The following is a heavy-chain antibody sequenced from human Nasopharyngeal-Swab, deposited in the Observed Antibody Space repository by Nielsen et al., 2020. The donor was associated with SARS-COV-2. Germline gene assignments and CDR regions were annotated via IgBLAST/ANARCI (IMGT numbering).Heavy chain of an antibody. CDR2: IWYDGSNK. CDR3: AKGSSSWTYDH. Sequence: GESLKTSCAASGFTFSTYGMHWVRQAPGKGLEWVAFIWYDGSNKYYGDSVKGRFTISRDNSKNTLYLQMNSLRAEDTAVYYCAKGSSSWTYDHWGQGTLVRVSS. CDR1: GFTFSTYG. J-gene: IGHJ4*02. V-gene: IGHV3-30*02. D-gene: IGHD6-13*01.